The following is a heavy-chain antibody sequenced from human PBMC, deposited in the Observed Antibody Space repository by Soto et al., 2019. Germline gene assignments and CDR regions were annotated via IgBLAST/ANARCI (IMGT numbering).Heavy chain of an antibody. CDR1: GGSFSGYY. CDR2: INHSGST. Sequence: QVQLQQWGAGLLTPSETLSLTCAVYGGSFSGYYWSWIRQPPGKGLEWIGEINHSGSTNYNPSLKSRVTISVDTSKNQFSLKLSSVTAADTTVYYCARANCSGGSCYPFDYWGQGTLVTVSS. CDR3: ARANCSGGSCYPFDY. D-gene: IGHD2-15*01. J-gene: IGHJ4*02. V-gene: IGHV4-34*01.